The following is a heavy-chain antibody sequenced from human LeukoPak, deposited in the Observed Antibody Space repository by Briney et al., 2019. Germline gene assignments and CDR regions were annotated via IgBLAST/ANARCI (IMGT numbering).Heavy chain of an antibody. J-gene: IGHJ4*02. CDR3: VRRTYSSDYHYFDY. CDR1: GGSISSSY. CDR2: IYYSGST. D-gene: IGHD6-19*01. V-gene: IGHV4-59*08. Sequence: SETLSLTCTVSGGSISSSYWSWIRQPPGKGLEWIGYIYYSGSTNYNPSLKSRVTISVDTSKNQFSLKLSSVTAADTAVYFCVRRTYSSDYHYFDYWGQGTLVTVSS.